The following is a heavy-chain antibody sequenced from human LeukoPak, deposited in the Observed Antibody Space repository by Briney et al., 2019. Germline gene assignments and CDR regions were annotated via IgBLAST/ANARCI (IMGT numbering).Heavy chain of an antibody. J-gene: IGHJ4*02. D-gene: IGHD3-10*01. CDR1: GFTFDDYA. V-gene: IGHV3-9*01. CDR3: AKDTYGSGAY. Sequence: GGSLRLSCAASGFTFDDYAMHWVRQAPGKGLEWVSGISWNSGSVGYADSVKGRFTISRDNAKNSLYLQMNSLRAEDTALYYCAKDTYGSGAYWGQGTLVTVSS. CDR2: ISWNSGSV.